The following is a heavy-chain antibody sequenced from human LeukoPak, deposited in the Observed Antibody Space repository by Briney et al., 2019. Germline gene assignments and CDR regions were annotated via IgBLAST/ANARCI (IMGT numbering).Heavy chain of an antibody. D-gene: IGHD6-19*01. V-gene: IGHV3-23*01. CDR3: AKRVGSGWYYFDY. CDR1: GFTFSDYY. J-gene: IGHJ4*02. Sequence: GGSLRLSCAASGFTFSDYYMSWVRQAPGKGLEWVSAITGGGSTFYADSVRGRFTISRDNSKNTLYLQMNSLRAEDTAVYYCAKRVGSGWYYFDYWGQGTLVTVSS. CDR2: ITGGGST.